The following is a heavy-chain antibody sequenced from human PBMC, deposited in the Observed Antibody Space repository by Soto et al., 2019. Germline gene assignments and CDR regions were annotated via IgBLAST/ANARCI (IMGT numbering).Heavy chain of an antibody. CDR2: IYDSVNT. V-gene: IGHV4-31*03. CDR1: GDSLSSGGHY. Sequence: TLSLTCTVSGDSLSSGGHYWVWIRHHPGKGLEWIGHIYDSVNTYYSPSLRSRVTISADMSKNQFSLNLRSVTAADTAVYYCARVDHRGYFAILTDYWGQGTLVTVSS. D-gene: IGHD3-9*01. J-gene: IGHJ4*02. CDR3: ARVDHRGYFAILTDY.